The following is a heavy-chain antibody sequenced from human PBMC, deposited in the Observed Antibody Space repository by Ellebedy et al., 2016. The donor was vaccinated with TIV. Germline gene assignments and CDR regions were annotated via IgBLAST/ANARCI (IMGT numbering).Heavy chain of an antibody. V-gene: IGHV3-74*01. D-gene: IGHD3-10*01. CDR3: VRDSENYSFDY. CDR2: VSKDGRAS. Sequence: GESLKISCAASGFTFSSYWMHWVRQPPGKGLVWVSRVSKDGRASVYADFVKGRFTISRDNAKNTLYLEMNSLRAEDTAVYYCVRDSENYSFDYWGQGTLVTVSS. CDR1: GFTFSSYW. J-gene: IGHJ4*02.